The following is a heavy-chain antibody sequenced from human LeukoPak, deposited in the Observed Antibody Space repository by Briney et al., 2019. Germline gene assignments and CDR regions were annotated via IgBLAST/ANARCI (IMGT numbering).Heavy chain of an antibody. D-gene: IGHD6-19*01. J-gene: IGHJ5*02. CDR2: IYYSGST. V-gene: IGHV4-31*03. CDR3: ARGEGSGWYGNWFDP. CDR1: GGSISSGGYY. Sequence: SETLSLTCTVSGGSISSGGYYWSWIRQHPGKGLEWIGYIYYSGSTYYNPSLKSRVTISVDTSKNQFSLKLSSVAAADTAVYYCARGEGSGWYGNWFDPWGQGTLVTVSS.